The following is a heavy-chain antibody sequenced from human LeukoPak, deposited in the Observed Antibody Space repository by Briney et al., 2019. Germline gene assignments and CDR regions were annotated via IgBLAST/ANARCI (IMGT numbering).Heavy chain of an antibody. V-gene: IGHV4-59*01. CDR2: IYYSGST. Sequence: SETLSLTCTVSGGSISSYYWSWIRQPPGKGLEWIGYIYYSGSTNYNPSLKSRVTISVDTSKNQVSLKLSSVTAADTAVYYCARGWGFGELIYAFDIWGQGTMVTVSS. J-gene: IGHJ3*02. CDR1: GGSISSYY. D-gene: IGHD3-10*01. CDR3: ARGWGFGELIYAFDI.